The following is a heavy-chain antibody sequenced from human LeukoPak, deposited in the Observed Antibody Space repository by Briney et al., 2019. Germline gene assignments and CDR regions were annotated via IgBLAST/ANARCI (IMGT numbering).Heavy chain of an antibody. Sequence: GGSLRLSCAASGFTFTGHTMTWLRQAPGKGLEWVSIIGGRDDRTYYAGSVQGRFTISRDNSKNILYLQMNSLRAEDTAVYYCAEDPNPFYDFWSGYKWGQGTLVTVSS. CDR1: GFTFTGHT. J-gene: IGHJ4*02. CDR3: AEDPNPFYDFWSGYK. CDR2: IGGRDDRT. D-gene: IGHD3-3*01. V-gene: IGHV3-23*01.